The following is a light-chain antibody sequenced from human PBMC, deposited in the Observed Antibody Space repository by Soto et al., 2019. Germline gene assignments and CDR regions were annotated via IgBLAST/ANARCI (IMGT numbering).Light chain of an antibody. CDR1: QSVLYRSNKNNY. CDR2: WAS. J-gene: IGKJ2*01. V-gene: IGKV4-1*01. Sequence: DIVMTQSPDSLAVSLGERATINCKSSQSVLYRSNKNNYLAWYQQKPGQPPKLLIYWASTRESRVPDRFSGSGSGTDFTLTISSLQAEDVAVYYCQQYYSTPYTFGQGTKLEIK. CDR3: QQYYSTPYT.